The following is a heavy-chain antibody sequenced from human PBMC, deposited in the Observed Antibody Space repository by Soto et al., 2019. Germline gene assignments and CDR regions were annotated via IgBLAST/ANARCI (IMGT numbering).Heavy chain of an antibody. CDR1: GGTFSSYA. CDR3: ARDLSSGWSNYYYGMDV. D-gene: IGHD6-19*01. Sequence: QVQLVQSGAEVKKPGSSVKVSCKASGGTFSSYAISWVRQAPGQGLEWMGGIIPIFGTANYAQKFQGRVTITAAEPTSTAYMELSSLRSEDTAVYYCARDLSSGWSNYYYGMDVWGQGTTVTVSS. V-gene: IGHV1-69*12. CDR2: IIPIFGTA. J-gene: IGHJ6*02.